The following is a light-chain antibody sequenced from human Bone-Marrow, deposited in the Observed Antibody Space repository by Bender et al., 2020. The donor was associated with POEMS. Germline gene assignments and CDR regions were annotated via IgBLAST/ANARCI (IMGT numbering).Light chain of an antibody. Sequence: QSALTQPPSASGSLGQSLTISCTGTSSDIGRFNYVSWYQQHPGKAPKLMIVEVTRRPSGVPDRFSGSKSGNTASLTVSGLQAEDEADYYCSSYTASNTVLFGGGTKLTVL. V-gene: IGLV2-8*01. CDR1: SSDIGRFNY. CDR2: EVT. CDR3: SSYTASNTVL. J-gene: IGLJ2*01.